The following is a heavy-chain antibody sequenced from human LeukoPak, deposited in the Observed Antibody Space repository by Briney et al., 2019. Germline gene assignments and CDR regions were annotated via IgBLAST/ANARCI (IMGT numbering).Heavy chain of an antibody. D-gene: IGHD3-3*01. CDR3: AKDISNYDFWSGFYT. J-gene: IGHJ5*02. CDR1: GFTFDDYA. Sequence: GGSLRLSCAASGFTFDDYAMHWVRHAPGKGLEWVSLISGDGGSTYYADSVKGRFTISRDNSKNSLYLQMNSLRTEDTALYYCAKDISNYDFWSGFYTWGQGTLVTVSS. V-gene: IGHV3-43*02. CDR2: ISGDGGST.